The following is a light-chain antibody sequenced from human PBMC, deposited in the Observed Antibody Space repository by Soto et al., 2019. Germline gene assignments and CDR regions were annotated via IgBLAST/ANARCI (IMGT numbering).Light chain of an antibody. Sequence: EIVLTQSPATLSLSPGERATLSCRASQSVTDFLAWYQQKPGQAPRLLIYDASTRATGIPARFSGSGSGTEFTLTISSLQSEDFAVYYCQQYNDWPPVTFGQGTKVEIK. V-gene: IGKV3-15*01. CDR2: DAS. J-gene: IGKJ1*01. CDR3: QQYNDWPPVT. CDR1: QSVTDF.